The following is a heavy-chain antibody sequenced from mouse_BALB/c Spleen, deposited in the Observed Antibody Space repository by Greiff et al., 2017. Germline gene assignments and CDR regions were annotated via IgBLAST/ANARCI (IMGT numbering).Heavy chain of an antibody. CDR1: GFTFSSFG. V-gene: IGHV5-17*02. J-gene: IGHJ3*01. CDR3: ARWGSTMITAGLAY. D-gene: IGHD2-4*01. CDR2: ISSGSSTI. Sequence: EVMLVESGGGLVPPGGSRKLSCAASGFTFSSFGMHWVRQAPGKGLEWVAYISSGSSTIYYADTVKGRFTISRDNPKNTLFLQMTSLRSEDTAMYYCARWGSTMITAGLAYWGQGTLVTVSA.